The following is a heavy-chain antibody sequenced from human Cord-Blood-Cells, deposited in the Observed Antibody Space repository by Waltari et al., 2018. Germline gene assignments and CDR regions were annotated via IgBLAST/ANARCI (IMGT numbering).Heavy chain of an antibody. V-gene: IGHV4-34*01. J-gene: IGHJ4*02. CDR3: ARADHSNYFDY. Sequence: QVQLQQWGAGLLKPSETLSLTCAVYGGSFSGYYWSWIRQPPGKGLEWIGEINHSGGTNYNPSLKSRVTISVDTSKNQFSLKLSSVTAADTAVYYCARADHSNYFDYWGQGTLVTVSS. D-gene: IGHD4-4*01. CDR1: GGSFSGYY. CDR2: INHSGGT.